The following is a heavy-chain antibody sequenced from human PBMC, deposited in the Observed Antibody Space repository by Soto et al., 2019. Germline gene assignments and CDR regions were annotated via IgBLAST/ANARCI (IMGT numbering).Heavy chain of an antibody. CDR2: INAGNGNT. V-gene: IGHV1-3*01. D-gene: IGHD6-19*01. CDR3: ARGTIAVAGIALDY. Sequence: GASVKVSCKASGYTFTSYAMHWVRQAPGQRLEWMGWINAGNGNTKYAQKLQGRVTMTRDTSTSTAYMELRSLRSDDTAVYYCARGTIAVAGIALDYWGQGTLVTVSS. CDR1: GYTFTSYA. J-gene: IGHJ4*02.